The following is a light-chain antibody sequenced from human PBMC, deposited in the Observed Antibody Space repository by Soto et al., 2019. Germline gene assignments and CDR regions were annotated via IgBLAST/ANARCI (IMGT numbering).Light chain of an antibody. V-gene: IGLV2-8*01. CDR2: DVS. J-gene: IGLJ3*02. CDR3: SSYAGSNNYWV. CDR1: NSDVGGYNY. Sequence: QSVLTQPPSASGSPGQSVAISCTGANSDVGGYNYVSWYQHHPGKAPKLMIYDVSKRPSGVPDRFSGSKSGNTASLTVSGLQPEDEADYYCSSYAGSNNYWVFGGGTKLTVL.